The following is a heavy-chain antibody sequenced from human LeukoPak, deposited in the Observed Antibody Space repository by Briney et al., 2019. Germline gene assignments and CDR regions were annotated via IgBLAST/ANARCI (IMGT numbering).Heavy chain of an antibody. V-gene: IGHV1-2*02. CDR2: INPNSSVT. J-gene: IGHJ3*02. D-gene: IGHD3-9*01. Sequence: SVTVSCKASGYTFTDYYMHGLRQAPAHGLEWVGWINPNSSVTNYAQKFQGRVTMTRDTSISTAYMELSRLTPDDTAVYYSARLPDILTAFDIWGQGTMVTVSS. CDR1: GYTFTDYY. CDR3: ARLPDILTAFDI.